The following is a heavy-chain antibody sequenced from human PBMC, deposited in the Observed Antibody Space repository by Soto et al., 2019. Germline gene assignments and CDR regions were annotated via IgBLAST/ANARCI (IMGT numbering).Heavy chain of an antibody. CDR3: VKQSGGYDCDSTGNRGGFDY. Sequence: KPSETLSLTCSVSGGSITTSSFYWGWNRHPPGKGLEWIGTIHYRAGTFNNPSLKSRVSLSVDTSKNLVSLEVTSVTASDTAVYYCVKQSGGYDCDSTGNRGGFDYWGPGPQITVYS. CDR1: GGSITTSSFY. CDR2: IHYRAGT. V-gene: IGHV4-39*01. J-gene: IGHJ4*02. D-gene: IGHD3-22*01.